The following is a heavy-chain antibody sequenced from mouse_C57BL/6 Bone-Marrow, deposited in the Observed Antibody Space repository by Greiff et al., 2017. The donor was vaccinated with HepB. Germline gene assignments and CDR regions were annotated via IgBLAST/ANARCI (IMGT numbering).Heavy chain of an antibody. J-gene: IGHJ4*01. CDR3: ARVGLLGYAMDY. CDR1: GFTFSDYY. CDR2: ISNGGGST. D-gene: IGHD2-3*01. V-gene: IGHV5-12*01. Sequence: EVKLMESGGGLVQPGGSLKLSCAASGFTFSDYYMYWVRQTPEKRLEWVAYISNGGGSTYYPDTVKGRFTISIDKATNTLYLQMNRLTSEDTAMYYCARVGLLGYAMDYWGQGTSVTVSS.